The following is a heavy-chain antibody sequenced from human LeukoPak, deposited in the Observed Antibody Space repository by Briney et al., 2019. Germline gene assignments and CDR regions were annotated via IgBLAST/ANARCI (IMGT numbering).Heavy chain of an antibody. D-gene: IGHD3-22*01. Sequence: QPGGSLRLSCAASGFTFSSYEMNWVRQAPGKGLEWVAVISYDGSNKYYADSVKGRFTISRDNSKNTLYLQMNSLRAEDTAVYYCARNYDSSGYYLGYWGQGTLVTVSS. J-gene: IGHJ4*02. CDR1: GFTFSSYE. V-gene: IGHV3-30*03. CDR3: ARNYDSSGYYLGY. CDR2: ISYDGSNK.